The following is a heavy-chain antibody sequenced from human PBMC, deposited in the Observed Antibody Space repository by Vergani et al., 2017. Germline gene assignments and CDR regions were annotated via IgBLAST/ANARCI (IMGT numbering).Heavy chain of an antibody. CDR1: GYSISSGYY. CDR2: LYASGST. J-gene: IGHJ4*02. D-gene: IGHD5-18*01. CDR3: ARHLRGYSYGVFDY. Sequence: QVQLQESGPGLVKPSETLSLTCAVSGYSISSGYYWGWIRQPPGKGLEWMGSLYASGSTYYSPSLKSRVAISIDTSKNHFSLRLSSVTAADTAVYYCARHLRGYSYGVFDYWGQGREVTVSS. V-gene: IGHV4-38-2*01.